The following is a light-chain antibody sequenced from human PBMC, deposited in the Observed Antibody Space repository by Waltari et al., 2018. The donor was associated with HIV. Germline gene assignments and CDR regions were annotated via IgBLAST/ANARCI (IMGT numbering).Light chain of an antibody. CDR2: SAS. CDR1: QSISSF. V-gene: IGKV1-39*01. CDR3: QQSYSIPFT. Sequence: DIQMTQSPSSLSASVGDRVTITCRASQSISSFLNWYQLTPGKAPNVLIYSASTLQSGVPSRFSGSGSGTDFTLTITSLQPEDRAIYYCQQSYSIPFTFGPGTKVDIK. J-gene: IGKJ3*01.